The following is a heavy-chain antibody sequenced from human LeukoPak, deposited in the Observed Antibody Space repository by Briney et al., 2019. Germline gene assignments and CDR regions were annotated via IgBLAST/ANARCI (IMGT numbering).Heavy chain of an antibody. CDR3: ASVYKYGMDV. J-gene: IGHJ6*02. CDR2: INSSGGST. V-gene: IGHV1-46*01. CDR1: GYTLTSYY. Sequence: ASVKVSCKASGYTLTSYYLHWVRQAPGQGLEWMAIINSSGGSTSHAQKFQGRVTMTRDTSASTVYMELSSLRSEDTAVYYCASVYKYGMDVWGQGTTVTVSS.